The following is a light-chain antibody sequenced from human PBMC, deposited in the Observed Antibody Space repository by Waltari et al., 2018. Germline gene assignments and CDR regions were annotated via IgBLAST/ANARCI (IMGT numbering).Light chain of an antibody. CDR3: MEAPHSWT. CDR1: QSLVHSDGNTY. V-gene: IGKV2-30*02. Sequence: DVVMTQSPLSLPVTLGQAASISCRSSQSLVHSDGNTYLNWIQQSPGQSPRRLIYRVSNRESGVPDRFSGSGSGTDFTLKISRVEAEDVGVYYCMEAPHSWTFGQGTKVEIK. J-gene: IGKJ1*01. CDR2: RVS.